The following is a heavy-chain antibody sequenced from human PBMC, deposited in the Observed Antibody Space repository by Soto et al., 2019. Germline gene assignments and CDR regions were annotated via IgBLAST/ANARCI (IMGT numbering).Heavy chain of an antibody. J-gene: IGHJ4*02. Sequence: EVQLVESGGGLVQPGGSLKLSCAASGFTFSGSAMHWVRQASGKGLEWVGRIRSKANSYATAYAASVKGRFTISRDDSKNTAYLQMNSLKTEDTAVYYCTSTVTPFNYWGQGTLVTVSS. D-gene: IGHD4-17*01. CDR3: TSTVTPFNY. CDR1: GFTFSGSA. V-gene: IGHV3-73*01. CDR2: IRSKANSYAT.